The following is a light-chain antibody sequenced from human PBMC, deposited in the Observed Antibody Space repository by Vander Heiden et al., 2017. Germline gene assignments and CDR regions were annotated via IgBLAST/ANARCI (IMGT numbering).Light chain of an antibody. CDR2: RNN. CDR1: SSNIGSNY. J-gene: IGLJ2*01. CDR3: AAWDDSLSGVV. V-gene: IGLV1-47*01. Sequence: QSVLTQPPSASGTPGPRVTSSCSGSSSNIGSNYVYWYQQPPGTAPKLRIYRNNQRPSRVPDRFSGSKSGTSASLAISGLRSEDEADYYCAAWDDSLSGVVFGGGTEL.